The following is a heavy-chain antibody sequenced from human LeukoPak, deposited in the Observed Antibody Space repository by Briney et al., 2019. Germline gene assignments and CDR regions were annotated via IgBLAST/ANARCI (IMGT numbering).Heavy chain of an antibody. J-gene: IGHJ4*02. D-gene: IGHD4-17*01. CDR3: ARAPDYGDYVAYY. CDR2: IIPNFGTA. Sequence: SVKVSCKASGGTFSSYAISWVRQAPGQGLEWMGGIIPNFGTANYAQKFQGRVTITADESTSTAYMELSSLRSEDTAVYYCARAPDYGDYVAYYWGQGTLVTVSS. CDR1: GGTFSSYA. V-gene: IGHV1-69*13.